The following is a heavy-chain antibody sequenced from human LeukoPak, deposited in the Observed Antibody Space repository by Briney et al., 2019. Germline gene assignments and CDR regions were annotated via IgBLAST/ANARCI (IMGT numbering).Heavy chain of an antibody. CDR2: ISTYNGNT. J-gene: IGHJ3*02. Sequence: GASVKVSCKASGYTFTNYAIGWVRQAPGQGLEWMGWISTYNGNTNYAQKLQGRVTTTTDTPTNIAYMELRSLRSDDTAVYYCARVMTSVITAHAFEIWGQGTMVTVS. CDR3: ARVMTSVITAHAFEI. V-gene: IGHV1-18*01. D-gene: IGHD4-23*01. CDR1: GYTFTNYA.